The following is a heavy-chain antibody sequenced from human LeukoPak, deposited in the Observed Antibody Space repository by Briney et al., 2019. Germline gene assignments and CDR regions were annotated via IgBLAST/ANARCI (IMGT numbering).Heavy chain of an antibody. CDR2: NYPTGDT. CDR1: GVSVTNYY. D-gene: IGHD3-16*01. V-gene: IGHV4-4*07. J-gene: IGHJ4*02. CDR3: ARDLTARGSFDY. Sequence: SETLSLTCSVSGVSVTNYYWSWVRQPAGKRLEWIGRNYPTGDTIYNPSLTTRVPISVDMSKNHLSLKLTSVTAADAAVYYCARDLTARGSFDYWGQGILVSVSS.